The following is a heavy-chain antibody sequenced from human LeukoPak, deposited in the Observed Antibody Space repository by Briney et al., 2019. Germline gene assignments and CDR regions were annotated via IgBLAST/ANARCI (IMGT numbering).Heavy chain of an antibody. D-gene: IGHD3-9*01. V-gene: IGHV3-21*01. CDR3: ARSQFDWLPQPPYYFDY. CDR1: GFTFSSYI. Sequence: KAGGSLRLSCAASGFTFSSYIMNWVRQAPGKGLEWVSSISSSSSYIYYPDSMKGRFTISRDNAKSSLYLHMNSLRAEDTAVYYCARSQFDWLPQPPYYFDYWGQGSLVTVSS. J-gene: IGHJ4*02. CDR2: ISSSSSYI.